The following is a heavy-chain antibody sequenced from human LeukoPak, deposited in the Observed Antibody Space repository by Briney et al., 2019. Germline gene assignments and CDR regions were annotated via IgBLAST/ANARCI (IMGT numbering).Heavy chain of an antibody. CDR3: ATNTMVRGVLNY. D-gene: IGHD3-10*01. CDR1: GFTFSSYA. V-gene: IGHV3-64*01. CDR2: ISSNGGST. J-gene: IGHJ4*02. Sequence: GGSLRLSCGASGFTFSSYAMHWVRQAPGKGLEYVSAISSNGGSTYYANSVKGRFTISRDNSKNTLYLQMGSLRAEDMAVYYCATNTMVRGVLNYWGQGTLVTVSS.